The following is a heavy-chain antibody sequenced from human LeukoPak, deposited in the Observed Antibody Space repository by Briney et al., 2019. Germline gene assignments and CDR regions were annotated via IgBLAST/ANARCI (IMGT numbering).Heavy chain of an antibody. D-gene: IGHD6-13*01. Sequence: GGSLRLSCAASGFTFSSYWMSWVRQAPGKGLEWVANIKQDGSEKYYVDSVKGRFTISRDNAKNSLYLQMNSLRAEDTAVYYCARYCAMGIAAAGTRYYMDVWGKGTTVTVSS. CDR3: ARYCAMGIAAAGTRYYMDV. J-gene: IGHJ6*03. CDR1: GFTFSSYW. V-gene: IGHV3-7*01. CDR2: IKQDGSEK.